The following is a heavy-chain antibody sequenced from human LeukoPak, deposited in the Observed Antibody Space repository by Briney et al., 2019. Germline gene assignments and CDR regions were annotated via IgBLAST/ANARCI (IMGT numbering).Heavy chain of an antibody. CDR2: IYYSGST. D-gene: IGHD6-13*01. CDR3: ASAAAGTRGYYFDY. CDR1: GGSIGSYY. Sequence: SETLSLTCTVSGGSIGSYYWSWIRQPPGKGLEWIGYIYYSGSTNYNPSLKSRVTISVDTSKNQFSLKLSSVTAADTAVYYCASAAAGTRGYYFDYWGQGTLVTVSS. J-gene: IGHJ4*02. V-gene: IGHV4-59*01.